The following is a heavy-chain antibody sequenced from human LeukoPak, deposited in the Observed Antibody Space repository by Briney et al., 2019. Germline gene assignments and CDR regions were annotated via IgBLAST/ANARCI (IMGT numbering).Heavy chain of an antibody. CDR2: IYYSGST. V-gene: IGHV4-59*01. D-gene: IGHD6-19*01. J-gene: IGHJ4*02. Sequence: PSETLSLTCTVSGGSISSYYWSWIRQPPGKGLEWIGYIYYSGSTNYNPSLKSRVTISVDTSKNQFSLKLSSVTAADTAVYYCAREGAVAGWGTPHWGQGTLVTVSS. CDR3: AREGAVAGWGTPH. CDR1: GGSISSYY.